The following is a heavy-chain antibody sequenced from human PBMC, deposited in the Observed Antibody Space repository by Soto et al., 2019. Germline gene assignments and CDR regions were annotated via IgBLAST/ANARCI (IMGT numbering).Heavy chain of an antibody. J-gene: IGHJ5*02. CDR1: GFTFSSYA. Sequence: GGSLRLSCAASGFTFSSYAMNWVRQAPGKGLEWVSSISGTGGSTYYADSVKGRFTISRDNSKNTLYLQMNSLRAEDTAVYYCAKDLQYSSPRGWFDPWGQGTLVTVSS. CDR2: ISGTGGST. CDR3: AKDLQYSSPRGWFDP. V-gene: IGHV3-23*01. D-gene: IGHD6-6*01.